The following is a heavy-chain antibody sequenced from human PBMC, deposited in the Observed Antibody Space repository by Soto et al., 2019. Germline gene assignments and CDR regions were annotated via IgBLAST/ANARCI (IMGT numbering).Heavy chain of an antibody. CDR2: IAQNGGT. CDR1: GFTFSTYT. Sequence: EGQLLESGGGLVQPGASLRISCTTSGFTFSTYTMAWVRQAPGRGPEWVSGIAQNGGTYYADSVKGRFTISRDNSRNTVSLQMTALKGEDTAIYYCAKDMRPDGVWDFDSWGQGTLVTVAS. D-gene: IGHD4-17*01. J-gene: IGHJ4*02. V-gene: IGHV3-23*01. CDR3: AKDMRPDGVWDFDS.